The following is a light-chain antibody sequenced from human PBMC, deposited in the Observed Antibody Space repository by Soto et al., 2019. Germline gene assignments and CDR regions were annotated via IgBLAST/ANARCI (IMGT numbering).Light chain of an antibody. Sequence: QSVLTQPPSVSGSPGQSVAISCTGTSSDVGSYNRVSWYLQPPGAAPKLMIYEVSNRPSGVPDRFSGSKSGNTASLTISGLQAEDEADYYCNSYTGSSTYVFGTGTKVTVL. CDR2: EVS. J-gene: IGLJ1*01. V-gene: IGLV2-18*02. CDR3: NSYTGSSTYV. CDR1: SSDVGSYNR.